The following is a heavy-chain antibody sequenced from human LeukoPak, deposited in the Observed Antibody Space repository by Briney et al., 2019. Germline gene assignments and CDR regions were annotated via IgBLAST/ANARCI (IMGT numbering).Heavy chain of an antibody. J-gene: IGHJ4*02. CDR3: AKNPRYDSSGYYFDY. CDR2: IWYDGSNK. Sequence: GGSLRLSCAASGFTFSSYGMHWVRQAPGKGLEWVAVIWYDGSNKYYADSVRGRFTISRDNSKNTLYLQMNSLRAEDTAVYYCAKNPRYDSSGYYFDYRGQGTLVTVSS. D-gene: IGHD3-22*01. V-gene: IGHV3-30*02. CDR1: GFTFSSYG.